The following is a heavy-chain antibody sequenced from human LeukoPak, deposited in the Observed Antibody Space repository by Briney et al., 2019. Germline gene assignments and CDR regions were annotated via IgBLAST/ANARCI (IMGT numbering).Heavy chain of an antibody. Sequence: PSQTLSLTCTVSGGSISSGSYYWSWIRQPAGKGLEWIGRIYTSGSTNYNPSLKSRVTISVDTSKNQFSLKLSSVTAADTAVYYCARDQGGYGQTWIDPWGQGTLVTVSS. CDR2: IYTSGST. CDR3: ARDQGGYGQTWIDP. CDR1: GGSISSGSYY. J-gene: IGHJ5*02. V-gene: IGHV4-61*02. D-gene: IGHD5-12*01.